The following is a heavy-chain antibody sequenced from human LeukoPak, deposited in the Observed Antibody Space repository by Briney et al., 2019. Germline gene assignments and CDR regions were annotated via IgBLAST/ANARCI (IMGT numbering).Heavy chain of an antibody. CDR3: ASSDRSGPLDY. J-gene: IGHJ4*02. CDR2: ISAYNGNT. Sequence: GASVKVSCKASGYTLTSYGISWVRQAPGQGLEWMGWISAYNGNTNYAQKLQGRVTMTTDTSTSTAYMELRSLSSDDTAVYYCASSDRSGPLDYWGQGTLVTVSS. V-gene: IGHV1-18*01. D-gene: IGHD3-10*01. CDR1: GYTLTSYG.